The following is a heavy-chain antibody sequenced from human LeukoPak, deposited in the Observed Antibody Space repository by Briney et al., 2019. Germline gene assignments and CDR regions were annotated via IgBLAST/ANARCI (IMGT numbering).Heavy chain of an antibody. CDR1: GGSINNYY. CDR2: IYYSGST. V-gene: IGHV4-59*08. J-gene: IGHJ4*02. CDR3: ARHSGTYYADFDS. Sequence: PSETLSLTCTVSGGSINNYYWSWIRQPPGNGLEWIGYIYYSGSTDYNPSLKSRVTISVDTSKNQFSLKLSPVTAADTAVYYCARHSGTYYADFDSWGQGTLVTVSS. D-gene: IGHD1-26*01.